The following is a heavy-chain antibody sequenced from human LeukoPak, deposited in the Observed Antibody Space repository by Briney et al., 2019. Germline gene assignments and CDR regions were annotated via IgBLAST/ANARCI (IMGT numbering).Heavy chain of an antibody. D-gene: IGHD5-24*01. CDR2: IKQDGSEK. J-gene: IGHJ1*01. V-gene: IGHV3-7*03. Sequence: GGSLRLSCAASGFTFSSYWMSWVRQAPGKGLEWVANIKQDGSEKYYVDSVKGRFTISRDDSKNTLYLQMNSLRAEDTAVYYCASRDGYNYNWGQGTLVIVSS. CDR3: ASRDGYNYN. CDR1: GFTFSSYW.